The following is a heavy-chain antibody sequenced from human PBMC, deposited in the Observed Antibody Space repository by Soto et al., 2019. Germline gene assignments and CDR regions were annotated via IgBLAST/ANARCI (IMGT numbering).Heavy chain of an antibody. J-gene: IGHJ4*02. CDR2: IIPILGIA. CDR1: GGTFSSYT. Sequence: QVQLVQSGAEVKKPGSSVKVSCKASGGTFSSYTISWVRQAPGQGLEWMGRIIPILGIANYAQKVQGRVTSTEDKPTGTAYMELSSLRSEDTAVYYCASDGGTMVRGYGYWGQGTLVTVSS. D-gene: IGHD3-10*01. V-gene: IGHV1-69*02. CDR3: ASDGGTMVRGYGY.